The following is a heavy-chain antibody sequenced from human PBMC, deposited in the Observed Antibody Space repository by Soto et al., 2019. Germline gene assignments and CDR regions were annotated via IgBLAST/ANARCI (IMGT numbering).Heavy chain of an antibody. CDR1: GYTFTSYG. CDR2: ISAYNGNT. D-gene: IGHD3-10*01. Sequence: QVQLVQSGAEVKKPGASVKVSCKASGYTFTSYGISWVRQAPGQGLEWMGWISAYNGNTNYAQKLQGRVTMTTDKSTSTAYMELRSLRSDDTAVYYCARDRVVRGVIITGSYNWFDPWGQVTLVTVSS. V-gene: IGHV1-18*01. CDR3: ARDRVVRGVIITGSYNWFDP. J-gene: IGHJ5*02.